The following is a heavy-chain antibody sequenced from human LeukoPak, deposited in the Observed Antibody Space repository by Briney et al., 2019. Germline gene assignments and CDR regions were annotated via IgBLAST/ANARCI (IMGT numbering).Heavy chain of an antibody. V-gene: IGHV4-38-2*02. J-gene: IGHJ4*02. D-gene: IGHD3-9*01. CDR3: GRDRPTGYYDY. CDR2: IDQSGTT. CDR1: SYSISSGYY. Sequence: ASETLSLTCTVSSYSISSGYYWGWIRQSPGKGLEWIGSIDQSGTTYYHPSLKSRVTISVDTSKNQFSLQLTSGTAADTAEYFCGRDRPTGYYDYWGQGILVTVSS.